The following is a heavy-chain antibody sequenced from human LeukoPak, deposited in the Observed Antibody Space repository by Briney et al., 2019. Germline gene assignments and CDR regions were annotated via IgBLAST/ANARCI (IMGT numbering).Heavy chain of an antibody. CDR3: AIEERAAAGRDFEY. Sequence: GGSLILSCAASGFTFSSYAMSWVRQAPGKGLEWVSAISGSGGSTYYADSVKGRLTISRDNSKNTLYLQMNSLRAEDTAVYYCAIEERAAAGRDFEYWGQGTLVTVSS. D-gene: IGHD6-13*01. J-gene: IGHJ4*02. CDR1: GFTFSSYA. V-gene: IGHV3-23*01. CDR2: ISGSGGST.